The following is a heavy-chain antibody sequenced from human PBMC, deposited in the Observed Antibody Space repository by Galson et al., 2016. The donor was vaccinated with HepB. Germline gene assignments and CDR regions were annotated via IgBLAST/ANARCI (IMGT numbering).Heavy chain of an antibody. CDR3: ARAAIIPGARMVFDP. CDR2: IYHTGTS. Sequence: SETLSLTCAVSGASISDSNWWTWVRQVPEKGLEWIGEIYHTGTSNNNPFLSSRFTLSVDKSRNQFSLNLTSVTAADTAVYYCARAAIIPGARMVFDPWGQGILVTVSS. V-gene: IGHV4-4*02. CDR1: GASISDSNW. D-gene: IGHD2-2*01. J-gene: IGHJ5*02.